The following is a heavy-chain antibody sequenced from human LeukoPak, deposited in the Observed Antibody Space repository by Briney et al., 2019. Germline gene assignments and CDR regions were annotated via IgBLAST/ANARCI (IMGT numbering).Heavy chain of an antibody. CDR3: VREKFMGSSRPTFDY. V-gene: IGHV3-20*04. CDR2: INWNGGST. J-gene: IGHJ4*02. CDR1: GFTFDDYG. D-gene: IGHD6-6*01. Sequence: PGGSLRLSCAASGFTFDDYGMSWVRQAPGKGLEWVSGINWNGGSTGYADSVKGRFTISRDNAKNSLYLQMNSLRADDTAFYYCVREKFMGSSRPTFDYWGQGILVTVSS.